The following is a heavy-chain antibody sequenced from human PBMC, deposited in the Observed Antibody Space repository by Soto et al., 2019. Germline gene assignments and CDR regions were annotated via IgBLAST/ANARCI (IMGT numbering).Heavy chain of an antibody. CDR2: PRFDGVNK. J-gene: IGHJ3*02. CDR3: AKDVGSSSWHALDI. CDR1: WFNFRNHG. D-gene: IGHD2-2*01. Sequence: PHRLRYAASWFNFRNHGVRWFLQTQVKLLEWVAIPRFDGVNKYYGDSVKGRFIISRDNSKNTIYVEMNSLRAEDTAIYYCAKDVGSSSWHALDIWGQGIMLTVS. V-gene: IGHV3-30*02.